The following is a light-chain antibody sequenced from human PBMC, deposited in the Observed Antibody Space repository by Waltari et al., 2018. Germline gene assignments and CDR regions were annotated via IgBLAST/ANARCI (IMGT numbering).Light chain of an antibody. CDR1: QSISNN. V-gene: IGKV3-15*01. Sequence: EIVLTQSPATLSLSPGERATLSCRASQSISNNLAWYQRKPGQAPRLLIYGASTRATDIPARVSGSGSGTEFTLTITSLQSEDFAVYYCHQYHNWWSFGQGTKVEIK. CDR2: GAS. J-gene: IGKJ1*01. CDR3: HQYHNWWS.